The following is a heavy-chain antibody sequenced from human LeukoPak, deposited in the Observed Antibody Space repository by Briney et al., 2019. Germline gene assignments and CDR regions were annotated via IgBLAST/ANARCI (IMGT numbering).Heavy chain of an antibody. CDR2: IYYSGST. Sequence: SETLCLTCTVSGGSISSYYWSWLRQPPGKGLEWIGYIYYSGSTNYNPSLKSRVTISVDTSKNQFSLRLSSVTAADTAVYYCARVLVAADTADNWFDPWGQGTLVTVSS. D-gene: IGHD2-15*01. J-gene: IGHJ5*02. CDR3: ARVLVAADTADNWFDP. V-gene: IGHV4-59*01. CDR1: GGSISSYY.